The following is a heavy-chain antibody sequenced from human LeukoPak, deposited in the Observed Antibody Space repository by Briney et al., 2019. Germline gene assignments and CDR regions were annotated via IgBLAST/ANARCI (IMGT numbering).Heavy chain of an antibody. CDR1: GFTFSSYA. D-gene: IGHD2-15*01. V-gene: IGHV3-64*01. CDR2: ITGNGGNT. CDR3: ARAPIGGWYFDL. J-gene: IGHJ2*01. Sequence: GGSLRLSCAASGFTFSSYAIHWVRQAPGKGLEYVSGITGNGGNTFYANSVQGRFTISRDNSKNTLYLHMGSLRTEDMAVYYCARAPIGGWYFDLWGRGTLVTVSS.